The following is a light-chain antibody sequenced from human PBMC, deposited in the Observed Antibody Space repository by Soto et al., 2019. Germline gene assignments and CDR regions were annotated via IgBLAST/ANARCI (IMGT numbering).Light chain of an antibody. CDR1: QSVSSN. CDR2: GAS. J-gene: IGKJ4*01. V-gene: IGKV3-15*01. CDR3: QQYNDWPQLT. Sequence: EIVMTQSPATLSVSPGERATLSCRASQSVSSNLAWYQQQPGQAPRLLIHGASTRATGIPARFSGSGTGTEFTLTIGSLQSEDFAVYYCQQYNDWPQLTFGGGTRVEIK.